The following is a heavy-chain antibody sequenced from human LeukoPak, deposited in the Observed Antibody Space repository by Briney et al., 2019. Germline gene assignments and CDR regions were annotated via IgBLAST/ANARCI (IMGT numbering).Heavy chain of an antibody. V-gene: IGHV3-48*02. Sequence: PGGSLRLSCAASGFTFSHYNMNWVRQAPGKGLEWVSFISSRSTTIYHADSVKGRFTISRDNAEKSLYLHMNSLRDEDTAVYYCARDRLLSSGAPAMFYFDYWGQGTLVSVSS. CDR2: ISSRSTTI. J-gene: IGHJ4*02. CDR3: ARDRLLSSGAPAMFYFDY. D-gene: IGHD3-10*02. CDR1: GFTFSHYN.